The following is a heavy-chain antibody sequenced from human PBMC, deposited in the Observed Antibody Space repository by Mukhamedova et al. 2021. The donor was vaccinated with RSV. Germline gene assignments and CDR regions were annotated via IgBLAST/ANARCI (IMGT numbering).Heavy chain of an antibody. D-gene: IGHD3-10*01. CDR1: GGSIRSYY. V-gene: IGHV4-59*01. Sequence: SGGSIRSYYWSWIRQPPGKGPEWLACIHHTGFTNYNPSLQSRVTISVDTSKNKISLNLRSVTAADTAVHYCARADGGSGYNWFDP. CDR2: IHHTGFT. J-gene: IGHJ5*02. CDR3: ARADGGSGYNWFDP.